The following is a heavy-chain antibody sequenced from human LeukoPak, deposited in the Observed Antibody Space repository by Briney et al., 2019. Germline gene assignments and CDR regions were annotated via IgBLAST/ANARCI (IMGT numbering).Heavy chain of an antibody. V-gene: IGHV3-7*01. J-gene: IGHJ4*02. D-gene: IGHD1-1*01. CDR3: VTDGDKWNDFEY. Sequence: GRSLRLSCAASGFIFSSFAMHWVRQAPGKGLGWVAIISKDGNEIKYVDSVKGRFTLSRDNAKNSVFLQMNSLRTEDTALYYCVTDGDKWNDFEYWGQGTLVTVSS. CDR2: ISKDGNEI. CDR1: GFIFSSFA.